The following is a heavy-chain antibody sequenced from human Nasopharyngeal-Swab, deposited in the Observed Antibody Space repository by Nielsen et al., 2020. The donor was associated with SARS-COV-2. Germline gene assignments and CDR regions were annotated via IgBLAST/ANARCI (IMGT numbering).Heavy chain of an antibody. D-gene: IGHD2-21*01. CDR3: ASARLTYCGGDCYDT. CDR1: GFTFSSYG. V-gene: IGHV3-33*01. CDR2: IWYDGSNK. Sequence: GGSLRLSCAASGFTFSSYGMHWVRQAPGKGLEWVAVIWYDGSNKYYADSVKGRFTIPRDNSKNTLYLQMNSLRAEDTAVYYCASARLTYCGGDCYDTWGQGTLVSVSS. J-gene: IGHJ4*02.